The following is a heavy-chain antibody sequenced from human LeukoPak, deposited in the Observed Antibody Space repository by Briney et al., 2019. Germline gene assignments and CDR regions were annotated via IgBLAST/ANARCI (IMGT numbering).Heavy chain of an antibody. D-gene: IGHD3-10*01. CDR3: ATHMVRGAIQRLLAFDY. CDR1: GFTFSSYA. J-gene: IGHJ4*02. CDR2: ISGSGGST. V-gene: IGHV3-23*01. Sequence: GGSLRLSCAASGFTFSSYAMSWVRQAPGKGLEWVSAISGSGGSTYCADSVKGRFTISRDTSKNTLYLQMHSLRAEDTAVYYCATHMVRGAIQRLLAFDYWGQGTLVTVSS.